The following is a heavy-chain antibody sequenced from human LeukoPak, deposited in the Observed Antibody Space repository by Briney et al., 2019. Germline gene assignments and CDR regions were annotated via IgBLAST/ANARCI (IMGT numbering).Heavy chain of an antibody. CDR2: IYTSGST. CDR1: GGSFSGYY. CDR3: ASDDSSGYYLDAFDI. J-gene: IGHJ3*02. D-gene: IGHD3-22*01. Sequence: SETLSLTCAVYGGSFSGYYWSWIRQPPGKGLEWIGLIYTSGSTNYNPSLKSRVTMSVDMSKNQFSLKLSSVTAADTAVYYCASDDSSGYYLDAFDIWGQGTMVTVSS. V-gene: IGHV4-59*10.